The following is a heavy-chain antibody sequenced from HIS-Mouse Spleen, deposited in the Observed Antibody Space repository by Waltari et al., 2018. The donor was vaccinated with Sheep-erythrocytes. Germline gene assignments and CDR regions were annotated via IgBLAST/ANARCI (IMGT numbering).Heavy chain of an antibody. Sequence: QVQLVQSGAEVKKPGASVKVSCKASGYTFTSYGISWVRQAPGQGLEWMGWISAYNGNTNYAQKLQGRVTMTTETSTSTAYMELRSLRSDDTAVYYCARVYGSGSYYNDYYYYGMDVWGQGTTVTVSS. CDR2: ISAYNGNT. CDR1: GYTFTSYG. CDR3: ARVYGSGSYYNDYYYYGMDV. V-gene: IGHV1-18*01. D-gene: IGHD3-10*01. J-gene: IGHJ6*02.